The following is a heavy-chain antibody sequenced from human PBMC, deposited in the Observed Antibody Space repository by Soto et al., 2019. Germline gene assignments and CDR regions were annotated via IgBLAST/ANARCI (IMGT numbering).Heavy chain of an antibody. CDR3: ARDLWGYCGTDCYPLDV. Sequence: PSETLSLTCTVSGGSISGYYGSLIRQPPGKGLEWIGYMYNTGSTVYNPSFKSRVTISVDTSKNQFSLKLNSVTAADTAVYYCARDLWGYCGTDCYPLDVWGQGTTVT. CDR2: MYNTGST. CDR1: GGSISGYY. V-gene: IGHV4-59*01. J-gene: IGHJ6*02. D-gene: IGHD2-21*02.